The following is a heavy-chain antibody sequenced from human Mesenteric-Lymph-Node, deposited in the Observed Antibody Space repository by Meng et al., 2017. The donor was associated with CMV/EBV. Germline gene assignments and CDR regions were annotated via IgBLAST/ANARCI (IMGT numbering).Heavy chain of an antibody. D-gene: IGHD5-12*01. J-gene: IGHJ4*02. CDR2: FYSSGII. CDR1: GGSITSYY. CDR3: AASRAYRGDLDY. Sequence: LTCTVSGGSITSYYWSWIRQSPGKGLEWIGSFYSSGIINYNPSLKSRVAISVDTSKNQFSLRLSSVTAADTAVYYCAASRAYRGDLDYWGQGTLVTVSS. V-gene: IGHV4-59*01.